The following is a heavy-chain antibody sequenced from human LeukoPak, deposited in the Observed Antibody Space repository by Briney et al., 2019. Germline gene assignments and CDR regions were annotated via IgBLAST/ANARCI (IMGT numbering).Heavy chain of an antibody. J-gene: IGHJ5*02. D-gene: IGHD5-18*01. Sequence: SETLSLTCTVSGGSVSSGSCYWSWIRQPPGKGLEWIGYIYYSGSTNYNPSLKSRVTISVDTSKNQFSLKLSSVTAADTAVYYCARAGYTYNWFDPWGQGTLVTVSS. CDR2: IYYSGST. CDR1: GGSVSSGSCY. V-gene: IGHV4-61*01. CDR3: ARAGYTYNWFDP.